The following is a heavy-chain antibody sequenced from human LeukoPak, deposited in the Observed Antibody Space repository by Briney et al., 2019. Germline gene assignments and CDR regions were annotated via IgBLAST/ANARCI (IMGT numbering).Heavy chain of an antibody. J-gene: IGHJ4*02. CDR3: ARDPTLGGSPFYFDY. V-gene: IGHV1-69*01. CDR1: GGTFSSYA. D-gene: IGHD1-26*01. Sequence: SVKVSCKASGGTFSSYAISWVRQAPGQGLEWMGGIIPIFGTANYAQKFQGRVTITADESTSTAYMELSSLRSEDTAVYYCARDPTLGGSPFYFDYWGQGTLVTVSS. CDR2: IIPIFGTA.